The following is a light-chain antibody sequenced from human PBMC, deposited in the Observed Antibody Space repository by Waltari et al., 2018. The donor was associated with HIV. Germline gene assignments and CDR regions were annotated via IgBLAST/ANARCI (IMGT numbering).Light chain of an antibody. J-gene: IGKJ3*01. CDR1: QSVSSSY. Sequence: DIVLTQSPGTLSLSPGERATLSCRASQSVSSSYLAWYQQKPGQAPRLLIYGASSRATGIPDRFSGSGSGTDFTLTISRLEPEDFAVYYCQQYGGFTFGPGTKVDIK. V-gene: IGKV3-20*01. CDR2: GAS. CDR3: QQYGGFT.